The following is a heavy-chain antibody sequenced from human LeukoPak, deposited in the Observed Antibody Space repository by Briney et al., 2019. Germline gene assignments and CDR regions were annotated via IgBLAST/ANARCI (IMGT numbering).Heavy chain of an antibody. Sequence: RPSETLSLTCSVSGGSISGYYWSWIRQPPGKGLEWIGFIYYTGSTFYDPPLKSRVTISVDTSKTQLSLKLTSVTAADTAVYYCARLSGSGSFYDPGNWFDPWGQGIQVTVSS. D-gene: IGHD3-10*01. CDR2: IYYTGST. CDR3: ARLSGSGSFYDPGNWFDP. J-gene: IGHJ5*02. CDR1: GGSISGYY. V-gene: IGHV4-59*08.